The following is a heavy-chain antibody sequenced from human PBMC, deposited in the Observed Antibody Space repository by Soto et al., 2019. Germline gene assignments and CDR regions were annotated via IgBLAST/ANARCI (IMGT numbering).Heavy chain of an antibody. Sequence: QVQLVESGGGVVQPGRSPRLSCAASGFTFSNFGMHWVRQAPGKGLEWVAAISSDESDKYYSHSVKDRFTISRDNSQNTLFLQMNSLRVEDTAVYYCVKGSEVARQELDHWGQGILVTVSS. D-gene: IGHD2-15*01. CDR2: ISSDESDK. J-gene: IGHJ4*02. V-gene: IGHV3-30*18. CDR3: VKGSEVARQELDH. CDR1: GFTFSNFG.